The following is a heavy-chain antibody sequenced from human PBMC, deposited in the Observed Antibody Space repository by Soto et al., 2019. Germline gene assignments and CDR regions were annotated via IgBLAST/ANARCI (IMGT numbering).Heavy chain of an antibody. J-gene: IGHJ5*02. CDR2: ISGSGGST. Sequence: SLRVSCAASGFTFSSYAMSWVRQAPGKGLEWVSAISGSGGSTYYADSVKGRFTISRDNSKNTLYLQMNSLRAEDTAVYYCAKSHFVSSGWYEAWGQGTLVTVSS. CDR1: GFTFSSYA. CDR3: AKSHFVSSGWYEA. V-gene: IGHV3-23*01. D-gene: IGHD6-19*01.